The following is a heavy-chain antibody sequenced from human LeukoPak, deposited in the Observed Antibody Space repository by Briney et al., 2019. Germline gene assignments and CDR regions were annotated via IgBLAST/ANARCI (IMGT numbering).Heavy chain of an antibody. CDR1: GFAFSSHG. CDR2: IRYDGSNK. CDR3: AKDGGYGSGSYFSYYYYMDV. D-gene: IGHD3-10*01. Sequence: GGSLRLSCAASGFAFSSHGMNWVRQAPGKGLEWVAFIRYDGSNKYYADSVKGRFTISRDNSKNTLYLQMNSLRVEDTAVYYCAKDGGYGSGSYFSYYYYMDVWGKGTTVTISS. V-gene: IGHV3-30*02. J-gene: IGHJ6*03.